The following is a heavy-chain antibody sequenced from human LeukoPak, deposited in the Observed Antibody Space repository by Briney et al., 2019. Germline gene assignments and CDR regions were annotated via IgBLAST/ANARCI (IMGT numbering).Heavy chain of an antibody. V-gene: IGHV4-59*01. CDR2: IYDSGST. D-gene: IGHD1-1*01. CDR3: TRTSSATAIDY. CDR1: GGAISGYY. Sequence: SETLSLTCTVSGGAISGYYWSWIRQPPGKSLEWLGYIYDSGSTNYNPSLKSRVTMSVDASRNQFSLKLRSTTPADTAVYYCTRTSSATAIDYWGQGTLVTVSS. J-gene: IGHJ4*02.